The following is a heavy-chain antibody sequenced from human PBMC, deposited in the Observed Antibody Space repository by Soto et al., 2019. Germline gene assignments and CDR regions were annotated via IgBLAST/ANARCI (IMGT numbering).Heavy chain of an antibody. J-gene: IGHJ4*02. D-gene: IGHD6-13*01. CDR3: ARARTPYGSSGSRGGY. CDR1: GGTFSSYA. CDR2: IIPIFGTA. Sequence: GASVKVSCKASGGTFSSYAISCVRQAPGQGLEWMGGIIPIFGTANYAQKFQGRVTITADESTSTAYMELSSLRSEDTAVYYCARARTPYGSSGSRGGYGARGPLASFSS. V-gene: IGHV1-69*13.